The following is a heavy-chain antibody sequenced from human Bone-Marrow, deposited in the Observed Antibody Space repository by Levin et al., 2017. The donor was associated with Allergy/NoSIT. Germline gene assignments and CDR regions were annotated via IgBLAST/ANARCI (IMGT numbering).Heavy chain of an antibody. CDR2: MYYSGST. Sequence: SETLSLTCTVSGGSTNYYYWNWIRQLPGKGLEWIGYMYYSGSTNYSPSLKSRVTISVDASKNQVSLKVSAVAAADTAIYYCARDGGVCGDGTCLKGFDPWGQGTLVTVSS. CDR1: GGSTNYYY. V-gene: IGHV4-59*01. CDR3: ARDGGVCGDGTCLKGFDP. J-gene: IGHJ5*02. D-gene: IGHD3-16*01.